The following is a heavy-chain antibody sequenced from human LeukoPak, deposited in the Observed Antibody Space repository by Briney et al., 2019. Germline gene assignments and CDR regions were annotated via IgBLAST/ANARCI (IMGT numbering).Heavy chain of an antibody. V-gene: IGHV4-39*07. CDR1: GGSISSSSYY. CDR2: IYYSGST. D-gene: IGHD6-19*01. Sequence: SETLSLTCTVSGGSISSSSYYWGWIRQPPGKGLEWIGSIYYSGSTYYNPSLKSRVTISVDTSKNQFSLKLSSVTAADTAVYYCARGAAVAGPTYYYYYMDVWGKGTTVTISS. CDR3: ARGAAVAGPTYYYYYMDV. J-gene: IGHJ6*03.